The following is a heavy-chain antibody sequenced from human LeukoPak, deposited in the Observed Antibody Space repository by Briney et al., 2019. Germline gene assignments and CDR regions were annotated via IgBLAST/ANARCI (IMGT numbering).Heavy chain of an antibody. Sequence: GRSLRLSCAASGFTFSSYAMHWVRQAPGKGLEWVAVISYDGSNKYYADSVKGRFTISRDNSKNTLYLQMNSLRAEDTAVYYCARGSIAAAGTGYYFDYWGQGTLVTVSS. V-gene: IGHV3-30-3*01. J-gene: IGHJ4*02. D-gene: IGHD6-13*01. CDR1: GFTFSSYA. CDR2: ISYDGSNK. CDR3: ARGSIAAAGTGYYFDY.